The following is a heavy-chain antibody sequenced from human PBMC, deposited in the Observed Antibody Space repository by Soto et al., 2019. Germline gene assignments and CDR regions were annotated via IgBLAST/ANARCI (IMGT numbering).Heavy chain of an antibody. CDR2: IDKSGGDA. J-gene: IGHJ4*02. Sequence: GGSLRLSCAASGFTFTNYLMTWVRQAPGKGLEWVSSIDKSGGDAYYADSVKGRFTISRDNSKNTLYLQMNGLRAEDTALYYCAKDTYSRSWYFWGQGTLVTVSS. V-gene: IGHV3-23*05. CDR1: GFTFTNYL. CDR3: AKDTYSRSWYF. D-gene: IGHD2-2*01.